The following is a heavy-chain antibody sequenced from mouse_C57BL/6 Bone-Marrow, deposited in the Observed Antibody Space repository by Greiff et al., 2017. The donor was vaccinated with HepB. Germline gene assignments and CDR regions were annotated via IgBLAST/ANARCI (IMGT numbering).Heavy chain of an antibody. Sequence: EVMLVESGGGLVQPGGSLKLSCAASGFTFSDYYMYWVRQTPEKRLEWVAYISNGGGSTYYPDTVKGRFTISRDNAKNTLYLQMSRLKSEDTAMYYCARRDENYGSSYWFAYWGQVTLVTVSA. CDR3: ARRDENYGSSYWFAY. CDR1: GFTFSDYY. D-gene: IGHD1-1*01. V-gene: IGHV5-12*01. J-gene: IGHJ3*01. CDR2: ISNGGGST.